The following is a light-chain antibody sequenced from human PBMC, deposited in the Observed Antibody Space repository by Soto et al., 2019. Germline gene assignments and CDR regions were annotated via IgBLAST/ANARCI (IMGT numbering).Light chain of an antibody. CDR2: RES. Sequence: EIWMTQSAASVYVSPGERASLXCRANQSISGNFVWSQQSAGQAPRRLINRESTRATCIQARFSGSASRTQFTLTNSSLQSEDFAVYYCHQCNEWPWRFGQGTKV. CDR1: QSISGN. J-gene: IGKJ1*01. CDR3: HQCNEWPWR. V-gene: IGKV3-15*01.